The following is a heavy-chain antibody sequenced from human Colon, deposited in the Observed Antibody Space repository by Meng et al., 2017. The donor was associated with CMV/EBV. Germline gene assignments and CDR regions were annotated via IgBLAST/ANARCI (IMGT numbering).Heavy chain of an antibody. CDR2: ISSDGRNT. J-gene: IGHJ6*02. V-gene: IGHV3-64*02. D-gene: IGHD2-2*02. Sequence: GESLKISCAVSEFAFSSYSMHWVRQAPGKGLEYVSAISSDGRNTYYADSVKGRFSVSRDNSKNTLYLQMNSLRAEDTAVYYCAKAIYYYYYGMDVWGQGTTVTVSS. CDR1: EFAFSSYS. CDR3: AKAIYYYYYGMDV.